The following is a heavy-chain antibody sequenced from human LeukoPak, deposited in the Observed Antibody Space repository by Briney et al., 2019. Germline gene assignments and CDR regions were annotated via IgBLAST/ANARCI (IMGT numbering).Heavy chain of an antibody. D-gene: IGHD3-22*01. J-gene: IGHJ5*02. Sequence: PSETLSLTCTVSGGSISSNNYNWGWIRQPPGKGLEWIGNIYYSGSTYYNPSLKSRVTISVDTSKNQFSLKLSSVTAAGTAVYYCARGATMIPWFDPWGQGTLVTVSS. CDR3: ARGATMIPWFDP. CDR2: IYYSGST. CDR1: GGSISSNNYN. V-gene: IGHV4-39*01.